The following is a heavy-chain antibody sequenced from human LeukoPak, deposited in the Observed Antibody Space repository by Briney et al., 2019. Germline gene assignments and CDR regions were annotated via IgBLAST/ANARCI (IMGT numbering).Heavy chain of an antibody. CDR2: IWNSGST. V-gene: IGHV4-31*03. CDR3: ARDVSSMFPNWFDP. J-gene: IGHJ5*02. D-gene: IGHD6-6*01. Sequence: SETLSLTCSVSGDSISRRTYYWTWIRQHPEKGLEWIGYIWNSGSTNYNPALKSRVTISVDTSKNQFSLKLTSVTAADTAIYYCARDVSSMFPNWFDPWGQGILVIVSS. CDR1: GDSISRRTYY.